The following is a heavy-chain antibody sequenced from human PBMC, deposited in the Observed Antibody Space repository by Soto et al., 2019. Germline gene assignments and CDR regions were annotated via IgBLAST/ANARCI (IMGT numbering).Heavy chain of an antibody. V-gene: IGHV4-59*01. CDR2: IFYTGST. Sequence: SETLSLTCTVSGGSISSYYWNWIRQPPGKGLEWIGYIFYTGSTNYNPSLKSRVTISVDTSKNQFSLKLSSVTAADTAVYYCAREGLTGTIGLYYYYGLDVWGQGTTVT. J-gene: IGHJ6*02. D-gene: IGHD1-7*01. CDR1: GGSISSYY. CDR3: AREGLTGTIGLYYYYGLDV.